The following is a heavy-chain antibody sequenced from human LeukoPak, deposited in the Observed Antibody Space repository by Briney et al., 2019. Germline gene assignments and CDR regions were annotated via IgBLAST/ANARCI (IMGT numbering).Heavy chain of an antibody. V-gene: IGHV4-39*01. J-gene: IGHJ5*02. D-gene: IGHD5-24*01. CDR1: GGSISSTSYY. CDR3: ARQLGDGYNLVYWFDP. CDR2: VYYTGST. Sequence: KPSETLSLTCTVSGGSISSTSYYWGWIRQSPGKGLEWIGSVYYTGSTQDNPSLKGRVTISEDTSKNQFSLKLTSVTAEDTAVYYCARQLGDGYNLVYWFDPWGQRTLVTVSS.